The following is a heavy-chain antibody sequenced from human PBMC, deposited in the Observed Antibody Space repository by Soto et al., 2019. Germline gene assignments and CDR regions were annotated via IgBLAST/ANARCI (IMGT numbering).Heavy chain of an antibody. D-gene: IGHD6-13*01. J-gene: IGHJ6*02. V-gene: IGHV4-34*01. CDR3: ARGEKRGSSWYPGNYYYGMDV. Sequence: ASETLSLTCAVYGGSFSGYYCIWGRHPPFKGLEWIGEINHSGSTNYNPSLKSRVTISVDTSKNQFSLKLSSVTAADTAVYYCARGEKRGSSWYPGNYYYGMDVWGQGTTVTVSS. CDR2: INHSGST. CDR1: GGSFSGYY.